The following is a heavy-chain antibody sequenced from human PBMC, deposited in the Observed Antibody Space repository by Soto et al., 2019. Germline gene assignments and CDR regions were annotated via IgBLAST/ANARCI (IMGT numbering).Heavy chain of an antibody. V-gene: IGHV4-4*02. J-gene: IGHJ5*02. D-gene: IGHD2-15*01. CDR2: THPTGNS. Sequence: QVQLQASGPGLVKPSGTLSLTCTVSGDSVSSNNWWNWVRQSPGKGLDWIGETHPTGNSNYHPSHKTRITSSVHTSKNQCSRIPTSVTAADTAVYYCARVRAGGSRASCFLDAWGRGTLGTVSS. CDR1: GDSVSSNNW. CDR3: ARVRAGGSRASCFLDA.